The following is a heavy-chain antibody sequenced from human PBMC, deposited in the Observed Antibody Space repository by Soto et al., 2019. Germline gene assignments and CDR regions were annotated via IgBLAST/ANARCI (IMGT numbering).Heavy chain of an antibody. CDR2: IYYSGST. CDR3: ARHPSFAFSGYDGWFDP. J-gene: IGHJ5*02. Sequence: SETLSLTCTVSGGSISSYYWSWIRQPPGKGLEWIGYIYYSGSTNYNPSLKSRVTISVDTSKNQFSLKLSSVTAADTAVYYCARHPSFAFSGYDGWFDPWGQGTLVTVSS. V-gene: IGHV4-59*08. D-gene: IGHD5-12*01. CDR1: GGSISSYY.